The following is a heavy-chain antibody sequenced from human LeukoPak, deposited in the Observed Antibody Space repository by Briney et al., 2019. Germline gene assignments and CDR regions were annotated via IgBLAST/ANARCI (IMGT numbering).Heavy chain of an antibody. CDR3: ARDPRLTQAGGEYYFDY. D-gene: IGHD3-16*01. J-gene: IGHJ4*02. CDR1: GGTFSSYA. V-gene: IGHV1-69*13. Sequence: SVKVSCKASGGTFSSYAISWGRQAPGQGLEWMGGIIAIFGTANYAQNFQGRGTITADESTSTVYMELSSLRSEATAVYYCARDPRLTQAGGEYYFDYWGQGTLVTVSS. CDR2: IIAIFGTA.